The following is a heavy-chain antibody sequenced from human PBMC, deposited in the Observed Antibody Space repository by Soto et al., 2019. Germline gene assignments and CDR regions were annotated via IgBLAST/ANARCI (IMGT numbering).Heavy chain of an antibody. CDR2: INPNSGGT. D-gene: IGHD6-6*01. CDR3: ARGGSIAARQFAGGDY. Sequence: ASVKVSCKASGYTFTGYYMHWVRQAPGQGLEWMGWINPNSGGTNYAQKFQGRVTMTRDTSISTAYMELSRLRSDDTAVYYCARGGSIAARQFAGGDYWGQGTLVTGSS. V-gene: IGHV1-2*02. CDR1: GYTFTGYY. J-gene: IGHJ4*02.